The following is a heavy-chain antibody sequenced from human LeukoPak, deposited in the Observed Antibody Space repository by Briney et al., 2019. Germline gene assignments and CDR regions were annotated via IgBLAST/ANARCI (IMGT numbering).Heavy chain of an antibody. V-gene: IGHV4-39*01. D-gene: IGHD6-6*01. Sequence: PSETLSLTCTVFGGSISGSDYYWGWIRQPPGKGLEWIGSIYYSGSTFYNPSLKSRVIISVDTSKNRFSLKLSSVTAADTAVYYCVRHPALVPPDDWGQGTLVTVSS. CDR2: IYYSGST. CDR1: GGSISGSDYY. J-gene: IGHJ4*02. CDR3: VRHPALVPPDD.